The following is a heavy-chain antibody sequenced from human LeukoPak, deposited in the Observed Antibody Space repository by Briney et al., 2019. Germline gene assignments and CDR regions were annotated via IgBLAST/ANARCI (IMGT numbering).Heavy chain of an antibody. CDR1: GFTFTKYW. V-gene: IGHV3-33*08. D-gene: IGHD5-18*01. CDR2: IWYDGSNK. J-gene: IGHJ4*02. Sequence: GGSLRLSCAASGFTFTKYWMSWVRQAPGKGLEWVAVIWYDGSNKYYADSVKGRFTISRDNSKNTLYLQMNSLRAEDTAVYYCARDGGYSYGFDYWGQGTLVTVSS. CDR3: ARDGGYSYGFDY.